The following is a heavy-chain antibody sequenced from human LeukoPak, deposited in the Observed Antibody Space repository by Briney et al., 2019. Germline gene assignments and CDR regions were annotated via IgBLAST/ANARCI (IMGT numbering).Heavy chain of an antibody. CDR3: ARDEPVGATTG. Sequence: QPGGSLRLSCAVSGFTFRNYCMSWIRQAPGKGLEWVANIKQDGSEKYYVDYVKGRFAISSDNVKNSLYLQMNSLRAEDTAVYYCARDEPVGATTGWGQGTLVTVSS. D-gene: IGHD1-26*01. J-gene: IGHJ4*02. CDR2: IKQDGSEK. V-gene: IGHV3-7*01. CDR1: GFTFRNYC.